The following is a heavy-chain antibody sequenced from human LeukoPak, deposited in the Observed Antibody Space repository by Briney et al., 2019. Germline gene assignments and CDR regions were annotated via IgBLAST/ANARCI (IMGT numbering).Heavy chain of an antibody. D-gene: IGHD2-15*01. Sequence: ASVKVSCKASGYTFTSYYMHWVRQAPGQGLEWMGIINPSGSSTSYAQKFQGRVTMTRDTSTSTVYMELSSLRSEDTAVYYCARDPSRGGGRVPGSLGVKPPTKRDYYYGMDVWGQGTTVTVSS. V-gene: IGHV1-46*01. CDR2: INPSGSST. CDR1: GYTFTSYY. CDR3: ARDPSRGGGRVPGSLGVKPPTKRDYYYGMDV. J-gene: IGHJ6*02.